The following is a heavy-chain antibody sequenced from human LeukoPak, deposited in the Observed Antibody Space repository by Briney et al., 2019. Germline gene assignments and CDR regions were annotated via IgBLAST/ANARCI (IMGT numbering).Heavy chain of an antibody. J-gene: IGHJ4*02. D-gene: IGHD2-15*01. CDR1: GFTLSSYA. CDR2: ISVSGNT. Sequence: GGSLRLSCAASGFTLSSYAMSWVRQGPGKGLEWVSAISVSGNTYHADSVKGRLTISRDSSTNTMYLEMNSLRAGDAAVYDCAKAPVTTCSGAYCYPFDYWSQGTLVTVSS. CDR3: AKAPVTTCSGAYCYPFDY. V-gene: IGHV3-23*01.